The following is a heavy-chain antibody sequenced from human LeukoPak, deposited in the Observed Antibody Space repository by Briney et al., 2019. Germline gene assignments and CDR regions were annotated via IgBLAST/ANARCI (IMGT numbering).Heavy chain of an antibody. Sequence: SQTLSLTCTVSGGSISSGSYYWSWIRQPAGKGLEWIGRIFTSGSTNYNPSLKSRVTISVDTSKNQFSLKLSSVTAADTAVYYCARDSTWGLWYFDLWGRGTLVTVSS. CDR1: GGSISSGSYY. J-gene: IGHJ2*01. D-gene: IGHD7-27*01. V-gene: IGHV4-61*02. CDR2: IFTSGST. CDR3: ARDSTWGLWYFDL.